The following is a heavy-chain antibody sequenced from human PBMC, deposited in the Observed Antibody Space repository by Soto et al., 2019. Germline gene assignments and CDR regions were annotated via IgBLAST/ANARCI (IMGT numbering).Heavy chain of an antibody. J-gene: IGHJ4*02. D-gene: IGHD2-2*01. V-gene: IGHV1-3*01. CDR3: ARVRKPAATTGGFDY. CDR2: INAGNGNT. Sequence: ASVKVSCKASGYTFTSYAMHWVRQAPGQRLEWMGWINAGNGNTKYSQKFQGRVTITRDTSASTAYMELSSLRSEDTAVYYCARVRKPAATTGGFDYWGQGTLVTVSS. CDR1: GYTFTSYA.